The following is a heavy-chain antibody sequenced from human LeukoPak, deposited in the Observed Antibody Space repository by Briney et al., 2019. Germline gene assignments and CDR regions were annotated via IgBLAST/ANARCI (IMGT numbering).Heavy chain of an antibody. V-gene: IGHV3-23*01. Sequence: GGSLRLSCAASGFTFSSFVMSWVRQAPGMGPEWVSAISGSGDSTYYADSVKGRFTISRDNSKNTLHLQMNSLTAEDTAVYYCAKCLDAFDIWGQGTMVTVSS. J-gene: IGHJ3*02. CDR3: AKCLDAFDI. CDR2: ISGSGDST. CDR1: GFTFSSFV.